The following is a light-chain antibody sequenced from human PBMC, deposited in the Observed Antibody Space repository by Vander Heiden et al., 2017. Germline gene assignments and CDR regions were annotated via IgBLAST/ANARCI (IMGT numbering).Light chain of an antibody. CDR3: QKYDSDPYT. Sequence: IQMSHPPSSLSASVGDRVTITCRASQGISNYLAWYQQKPGKVPKLLIYAASTLQSGVPSRFSGSGSGTDFTLTISSLQPEDVATYYCQKYDSDPYTFAQGTKLEIK. CDR1: QGISNY. V-gene: IGKV1-27*01. J-gene: IGKJ2*01. CDR2: AAS.